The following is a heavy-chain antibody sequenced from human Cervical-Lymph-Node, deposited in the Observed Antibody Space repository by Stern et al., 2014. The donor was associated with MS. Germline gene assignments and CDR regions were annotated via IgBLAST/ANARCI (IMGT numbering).Heavy chain of an antibody. CDR1: GASINSYY. CDR2: VYYTGNT. V-gene: IGHV4-59*01. J-gene: IGHJ4*02. Sequence: QVQLQESGPGLVKSSETLSLTCTVSGASINSYYWSWIRQPPGKGLEWVGYVYYTGNTRYNPSLRSRVTMSIDTSKNQFSLKLNSVTAADTAVYYCVSHKPVPVISNGFDYWGQGTLVTVSS. CDR3: VSHKPVPVISNGFDY. D-gene: IGHD3-9*01.